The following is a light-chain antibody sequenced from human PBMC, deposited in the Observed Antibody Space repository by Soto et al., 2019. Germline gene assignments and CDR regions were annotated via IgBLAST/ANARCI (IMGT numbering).Light chain of an antibody. CDR2: AAS. Sequence: AIQMTQSPSSLSASVGDRVTITCRASQDIRNDLGWYQQKPGKAPKLLIYAASRLPSGVPSKFSGSGSGTEFSLTISSLQPEDFATYYCLQYKTYPYTFGQGTKLEIK. J-gene: IGKJ2*01. V-gene: IGKV1-6*01. CDR3: LQYKTYPYT. CDR1: QDIRND.